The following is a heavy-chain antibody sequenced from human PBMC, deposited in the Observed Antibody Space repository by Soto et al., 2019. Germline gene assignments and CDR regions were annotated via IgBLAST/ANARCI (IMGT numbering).Heavy chain of an antibody. Sequence: GGSLRLSCAASGFTFSSYGMHWVRQAPGKGLEWVAVISYDGSNKYYADSVKGRFTISRDNSKNTLYLQMNSLRADDTAVYCCAKAEGGWYSHIDYWGPGTLVTVSS. D-gene: IGHD6-19*01. CDR3: AKAEGGWYSHIDY. V-gene: IGHV3-30*18. CDR1: GFTFSSYG. CDR2: ISYDGSNK. J-gene: IGHJ4*02.